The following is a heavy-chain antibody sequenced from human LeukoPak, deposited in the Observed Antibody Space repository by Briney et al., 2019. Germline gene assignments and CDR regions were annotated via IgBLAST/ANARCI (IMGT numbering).Heavy chain of an antibody. CDR2: VKQDESEK. J-gene: IGHJ4*02. D-gene: IGHD2-15*01. Sequence: GGSLRLSCVASGVTFSSYSMAWVRRAPGTGLEWVANVKQDESEKHYIDSVKGRFTISRDNAKNSVYLQMNSLRAEDTAVYYCARDSGGSLDYWGQGALVSVSS. CDR3: ARDSGGSLDY. CDR1: GVTFSSYS. V-gene: IGHV3-7*03.